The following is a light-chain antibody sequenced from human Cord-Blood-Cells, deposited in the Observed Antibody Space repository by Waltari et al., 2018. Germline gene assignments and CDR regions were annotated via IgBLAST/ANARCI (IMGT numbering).Light chain of an antibody. J-gene: IGLJ1*01. Sequence: QSVLTQPPSVSGAPGPRVTIPCTGSSSNIGEGYDVHWYQQLPGTAPKLLIFCHKKPPAGGPDRCSGAKSGTSAALDITGLQAEDEADYYCQSYDSSLGGSYVFGTGTKVTVL. CDR3: QSYDSSLGGSYV. V-gene: IGLV1-40*01. CDR1: SSNIGEGYD. CDR2: CHK.